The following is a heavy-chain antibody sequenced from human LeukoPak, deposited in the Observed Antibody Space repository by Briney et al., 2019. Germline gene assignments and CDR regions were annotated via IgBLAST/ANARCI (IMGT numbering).Heavy chain of an antibody. Sequence: GGSLRLSCAASGFTFSSYAMSWVRQAPGKGLEWVSAISGSGGSTYYADSVKGRFTISRDNAKNSLYLQMNSLRAEDTAVYYCAREAVSGGSGSYFGMDVWGQGTTVTVSS. CDR2: ISGSGGST. V-gene: IGHV3-23*01. CDR1: GFTFSSYA. J-gene: IGHJ6*02. CDR3: AREAVSGGSGSYFGMDV. D-gene: IGHD3-10*01.